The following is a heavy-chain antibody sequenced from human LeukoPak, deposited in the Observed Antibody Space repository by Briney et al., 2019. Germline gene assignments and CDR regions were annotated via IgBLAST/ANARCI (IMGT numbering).Heavy chain of an antibody. D-gene: IGHD3-22*01. Sequence: SVKVSCKASGGTFSSYAISWVRQAPGQGREWMGRIIPIFGTANYAQKFQSRVTITTDESTSTAYMELSSLRSEDTAVYYCARGVGVHYYDSSGYSMGYWGQGTLVTVSS. CDR3: ARGVGVHYYDSSGYSMGY. V-gene: IGHV1-69*05. J-gene: IGHJ4*02. CDR2: IIPIFGTA. CDR1: GGTFSSYA.